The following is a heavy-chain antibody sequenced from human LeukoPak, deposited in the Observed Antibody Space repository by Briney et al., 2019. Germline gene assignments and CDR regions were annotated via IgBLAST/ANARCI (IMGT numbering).Heavy chain of an antibody. CDR2: ISSSGSTI. Sequence: LSLTCTVSGGSIRSYYWSWIRQSPGKGLEWVSYISSSGSTIYYADSVKGRFTISRDNAKNSLYLQMNSLRAEDTAVYYCARDCDSSSCLDAFDIWGQGTMVTVSS. CDR3: ARDCDSSSCLDAFDI. D-gene: IGHD6-13*01. V-gene: IGHV3-11*01. CDR1: GGSIRSYY. J-gene: IGHJ3*02.